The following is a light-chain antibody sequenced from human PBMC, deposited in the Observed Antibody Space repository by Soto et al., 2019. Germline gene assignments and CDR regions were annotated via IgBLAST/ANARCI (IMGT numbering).Light chain of an antibody. V-gene: IGKV1-5*03. CDR1: HFIDTW. CDR3: QQYSSNVFT. Sequence: DIQMTQSPSSLSASVGDRVTITCRASHFIDTWVAWYQQKPGKAPKLLVYRASELQTGVPSRFSGGGSGTEFTLTISSLQPDDFGPYYCQQYSSNVFTFGRGTKLETK. J-gene: IGKJ2*01. CDR2: RAS.